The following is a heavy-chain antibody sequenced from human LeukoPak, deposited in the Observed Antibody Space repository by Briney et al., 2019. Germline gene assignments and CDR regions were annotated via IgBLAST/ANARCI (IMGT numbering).Heavy chain of an antibody. CDR1: GFTFSSYG. Sequence: GGSLRLSCAASGFTFSSYGMHWVRQAPGKGLEWVAVISYDGSNKYYADSVKGQFTISRDNSKNTLYLQMNSLGAEDTAVYYCAKESSRWELKRYYFDYWGQGTLVTVSS. CDR3: AKESSRWELKRYYFDY. CDR2: ISYDGSNK. V-gene: IGHV3-30*18. D-gene: IGHD1-26*01. J-gene: IGHJ4*02.